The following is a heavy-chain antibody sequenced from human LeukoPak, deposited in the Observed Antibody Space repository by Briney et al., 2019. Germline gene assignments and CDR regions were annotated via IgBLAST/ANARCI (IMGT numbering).Heavy chain of an antibody. CDR2: ISGTSTYT. CDR3: AGVTSSGVYYYYYGMDV. D-gene: IGHD6-19*01. J-gene: IGHJ6*02. V-gene: IGHV3-11*06. Sequence: GGSLRLSCAASGFTFSDYYTSWIRQAPGKGLEWVSYISGTSTYTNYADSVKGRFTISRDNAKNSLYLQMNSLRAEDTAVYYCAGVTSSGVYYYYYGMDVWGQGTTVTVSS. CDR1: GFTFSDYY.